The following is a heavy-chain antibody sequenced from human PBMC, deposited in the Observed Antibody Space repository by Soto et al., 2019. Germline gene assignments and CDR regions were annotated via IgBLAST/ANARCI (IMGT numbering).Heavy chain of an antibody. V-gene: IGHV3-23*01. Sequence: GGSLRLSCAASGFTFSSYDISWVRQAPGKGLEWVASITPDGRNTYYADSVKGRFTISRDNSKNTLYLQMNSLRAEDTAVYYCAKVTVAGTLYYATDVWGQGTTVTVSS. D-gene: IGHD6-19*01. J-gene: IGHJ6*02. CDR1: GFTFSSYD. CDR2: ITPDGRNT. CDR3: AKVTVAGTLYYATDV.